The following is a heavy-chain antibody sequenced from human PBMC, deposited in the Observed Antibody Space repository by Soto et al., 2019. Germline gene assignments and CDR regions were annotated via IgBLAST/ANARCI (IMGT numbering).Heavy chain of an antibody. D-gene: IGHD2-15*01. J-gene: IGHJ5*02. V-gene: IGHV3-23*01. Sequence: GGSLRLSCVGSGFTFGNYTMSWVRQAPGKGLEWVSSITGIDGRTYYADSVKSRFTTSRATPKNTLYLQMNNMRAEDTAMFYCAKDRGPYCSGGICYPPSWFDPWGQGTQVTVSS. CDR2: ITGIDGRT. CDR1: GFTFGNYT. CDR3: AKDRGPYCSGGICYPPSWFDP.